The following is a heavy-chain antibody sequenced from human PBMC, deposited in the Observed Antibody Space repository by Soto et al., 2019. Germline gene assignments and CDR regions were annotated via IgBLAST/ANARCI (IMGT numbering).Heavy chain of an antibody. J-gene: IGHJ4*02. CDR1: GGSISSGAYY. Sequence: QVKLQESGPGLVKPSQTLSLTCTVSGGSISSGAYYWNWIRQHPGKGLEWIGYIFHSGSTFYNPSLKSRVTISIDTSKNQFSLKLSSVSAADTAVYYCARDRGFCSGGACYLFDYWGQGALVTVAS. D-gene: IGHD2-15*01. V-gene: IGHV4-31*03. CDR3: ARDRGFCSGGACYLFDY. CDR2: IFHSGST.